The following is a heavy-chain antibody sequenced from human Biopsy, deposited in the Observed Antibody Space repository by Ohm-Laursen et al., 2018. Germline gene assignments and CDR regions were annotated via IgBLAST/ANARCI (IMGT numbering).Heavy chain of an antibody. Sequence: SGTLSLTYTVSGGSISSDYWSWIRQTPGKGLEWIGYIYYSGSTNYNPSLKSRVTISVDTSKNQFSLRLNSVTAADTAVYYCARATNSTGWPYYYFYGMDVWDQGTTVTVSS. CDR3: ARATNSTGWPYYYFYGMDV. D-gene: IGHD2/OR15-2a*01. CDR1: GGSISSDY. V-gene: IGHV4-59*01. CDR2: IYYSGST. J-gene: IGHJ6*02.